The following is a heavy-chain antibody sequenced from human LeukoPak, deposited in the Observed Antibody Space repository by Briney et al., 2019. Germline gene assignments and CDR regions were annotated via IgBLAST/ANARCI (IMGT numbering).Heavy chain of an antibody. CDR2: ISAYNGNT. CDR1: GYTFTSYG. CDR3: ARGDYDILTGYGSSFDY. J-gene: IGHJ4*02. D-gene: IGHD3-9*01. V-gene: IGHV1-18*01. Sequence: GASVKVSCKASGYTFTSYGISWVRQAPGQGLEWMGWISAYNGNTNYAQKLQGRVTMTTDTSTSTAYMELRSLRSDDTAVYYCARGDYDILTGYGSSFDYWGQGTLVTVSS.